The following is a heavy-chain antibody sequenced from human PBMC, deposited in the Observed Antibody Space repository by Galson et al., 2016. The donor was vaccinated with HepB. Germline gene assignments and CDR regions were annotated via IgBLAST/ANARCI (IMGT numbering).Heavy chain of an antibody. CDR3: ARDKAAGTVRFGYYSMDV. D-gene: IGHD6-13*01. Sequence: SVKVSCKASGGTFSNYAISWVRQAPGQGLEWMGGIIPMFGTPKQAQKFQGRVTINADESTTIVYMELSSLRSEETAVYYCARDKAAGTVRFGYYSMDVWGQGTTVTVSS. CDR2: IIPMFGTP. V-gene: IGHV1-69*13. J-gene: IGHJ6*02. CDR1: GGTFSNYA.